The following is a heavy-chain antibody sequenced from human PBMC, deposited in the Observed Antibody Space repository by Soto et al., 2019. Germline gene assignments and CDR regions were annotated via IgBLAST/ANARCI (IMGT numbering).Heavy chain of an antibody. J-gene: IGHJ4*02. CDR2: INHSGST. CDR1: GGSFSGYC. CDR3: ARGMAVAGHYFDS. V-gene: IGHV4-34*01. D-gene: IGHD6-19*01. Sequence: QVQLQQWGAGLLKPSETLSLTCAVYGGSFSGYCWTWIRQPPGKGLEWIGEINHSGSTNYNPSLKSRVTISVDTSKNQFSLKLTSVTAADTAVYYCARGMAVAGHYFDSWGQGTLVTVSS.